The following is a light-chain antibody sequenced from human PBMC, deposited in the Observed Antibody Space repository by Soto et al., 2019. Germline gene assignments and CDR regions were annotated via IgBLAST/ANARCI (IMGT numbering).Light chain of an antibody. CDR2: DVN. J-gene: IGLJ2*01. CDR1: NSDVGGYNF. V-gene: IGLV2-14*03. CDR3: SSYAITDTVV. Sequence: QSVLTQPASVSGSPGQSITISCTGTNSDVGGYNFVSWYQHHPGKAPKLMVFDVNNRPSGVSNRFSGSKSGNTASLTISGLQAEDEADYYCSSYAITDTVVFGGGTKLTVL.